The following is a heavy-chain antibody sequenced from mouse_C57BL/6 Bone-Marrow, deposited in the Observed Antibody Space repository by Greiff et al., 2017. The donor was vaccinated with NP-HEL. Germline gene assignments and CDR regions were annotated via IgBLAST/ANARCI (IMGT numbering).Heavy chain of an antibody. CDR1: GYTFTSYW. Sequence: QVQLQQPGAELVKPGASVKLSCKASGYTFTSYWMQWVKQRPGQGLEWIGEIDPSDSYTNYNQKFKGKATLTVDTSSSTAYMQLSSRTSEDSAVYYCARDDYGTKSYWYFDVWGTGTTVTVSS. CDR3: ARDDYGTKSYWYFDV. J-gene: IGHJ1*03. CDR2: IDPSDSYT. D-gene: IGHD1-1*01. V-gene: IGHV1-50*01.